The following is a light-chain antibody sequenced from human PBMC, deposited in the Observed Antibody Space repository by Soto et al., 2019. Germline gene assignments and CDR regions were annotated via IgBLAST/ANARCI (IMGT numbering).Light chain of an antibody. CDR2: EVS. J-gene: IGLJ2*01. CDR1: SSDVGGYNY. CDR3: SSYTTSTSFIL. Sequence: QSALTQPASVSGSPGQSITMSCTGTSSDVGGYNYVSWYQQHPGKAPKLMIYEVSNRPSGVSNRFSGSKSGNTASLTISGLQAEDEAYYYCSSYTTSTSFILFGGGTKLTVL. V-gene: IGLV2-14*01.